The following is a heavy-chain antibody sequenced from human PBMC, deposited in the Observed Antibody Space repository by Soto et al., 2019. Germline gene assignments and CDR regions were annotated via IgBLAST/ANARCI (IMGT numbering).Heavy chain of an antibody. V-gene: IGHV3-11*01. D-gene: IGHD3-22*01. J-gene: IGHJ4*02. Sequence: WGSLRLSCSGSGFTFSEHYMSWIRQAPGKGLEWISYVSSSDSTVYYADSVKGRFTISRDNAKNSLYLQMDSLRVEDTAVYYCARDLGYYDSSGYFDYWGQGTLVTVSS. CDR2: VSSSDSTV. CDR3: ARDLGYYDSSGYFDY. CDR1: GFTFSEHY.